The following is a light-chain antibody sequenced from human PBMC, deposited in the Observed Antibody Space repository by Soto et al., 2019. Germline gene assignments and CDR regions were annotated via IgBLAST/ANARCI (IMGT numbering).Light chain of an antibody. V-gene: IGKV1-5*03. CDR1: QTISSW. Sequence: DIQMTKSPSTLSGSVGDRVTITCRASQTISSWLAWYQQKPGKAPKLLIYKASTLKSGVPSRFSGSGSGTEFTLTIRSLQPDDFATYYCKHYNSYSEAFGQGTKVDI. CDR2: KAS. J-gene: IGKJ1*01. CDR3: KHYNSYSEA.